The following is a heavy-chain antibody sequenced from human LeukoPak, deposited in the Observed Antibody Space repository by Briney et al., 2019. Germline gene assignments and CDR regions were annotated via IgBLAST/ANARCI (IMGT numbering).Heavy chain of an antibody. CDR2: ISWKSGCI. J-gene: IGHJ4*02. CDR3: ARDGGDCSGDSCYVDY. CDR1: EFTFDDYA. V-gene: IGHV3-9*01. Sequence: GGSLRLSCAASEFTFDDYAMNWVRQAPGKGLEWVSGISWKSGCIAYVDSVKGRFTISRDNAKNSLYLQMNSLRAEDTALYYCARDGGDCSGDSCYVDYWGQGTLVTVSS. D-gene: IGHD2-15*01.